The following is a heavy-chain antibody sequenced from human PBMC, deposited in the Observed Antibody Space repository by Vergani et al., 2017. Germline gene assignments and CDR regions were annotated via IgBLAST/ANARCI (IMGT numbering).Heavy chain of an antibody. CDR2: ISYDGNKK. Sequence: QVQLVESGGGEVQPGRSLRLSCSAAGFPFSDYGVHWVRQAPGKGLEWVSVISYDGNKKNYADSVKGRFTISRDNSKNTLYLEMNALRAEDTAVYYCAMDFLTRVTTLDYYYMGVWGKGTTVTGS. CDR3: AMDFLTRVTTLDYYYMGV. CDR1: GFPFSDYG. D-gene: IGHD1-1*01. V-gene: IGHV3-30*03. J-gene: IGHJ6*03.